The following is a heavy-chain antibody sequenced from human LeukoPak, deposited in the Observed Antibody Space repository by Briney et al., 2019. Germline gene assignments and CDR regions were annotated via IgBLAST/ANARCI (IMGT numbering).Heavy chain of an antibody. J-gene: IGHJ3*02. CDR1: GFTVSSNY. CDR2: IYSGGST. Sequence: GGSLRLSCAASGFTVSSNYMSWVRQAPGKGLEWVSVIYSGGSTYYADSVKGRFTISRDNSKNTLYLQMNSLRAEDTAVYYCARDLCPAHRCSLGAFDIWGQGTMVTVSS. CDR3: ARDLCPAHRCSLGAFDI. V-gene: IGHV3-53*01. D-gene: IGHD2-8*01.